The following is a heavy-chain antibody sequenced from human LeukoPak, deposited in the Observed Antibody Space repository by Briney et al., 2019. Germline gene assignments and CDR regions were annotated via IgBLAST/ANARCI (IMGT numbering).Heavy chain of an antibody. D-gene: IGHD5-12*01. Sequence: GGSLRLSCEASGFTFSTYNMNWVRQAPGKRLEWVSSITSSSSYAFYADSVKGRFTISRDNAKSSLYLQMNNLRAEDTAVYYCARDPYSGHYGNDYYYYMDVWGKGTTVTVSS. CDR1: GFTFSTYN. CDR3: ARDPYSGHYGNDYYYYMDV. J-gene: IGHJ6*03. V-gene: IGHV3-21*01. CDR2: ITSSSSYA.